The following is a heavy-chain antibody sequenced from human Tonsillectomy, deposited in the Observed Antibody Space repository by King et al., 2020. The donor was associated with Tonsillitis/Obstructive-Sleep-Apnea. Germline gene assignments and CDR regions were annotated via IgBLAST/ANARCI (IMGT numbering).Heavy chain of an antibody. D-gene: IGHD2-2*01. Sequence: VQLQQWGAGLLKPSETLSLTCAVYGGSFSGYYWSWIRQPPGKGLEWIGEVSHAGSTNYNPSLKSRVTISVDTSKNQFSLKLNSVTAADTAVYYCAREDIVLVPVVRGGGFDSWGQGTLVTVSS. CDR1: GGSFSGYY. CDR3: AREDIVLVPVVRGGGFDS. CDR2: VSHAGST. V-gene: IGHV4-34*01. J-gene: IGHJ4*02.